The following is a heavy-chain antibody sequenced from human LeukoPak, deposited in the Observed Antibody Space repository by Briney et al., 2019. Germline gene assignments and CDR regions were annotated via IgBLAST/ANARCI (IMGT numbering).Heavy chain of an antibody. CDR3: GKTTVGYSSGQKPAWPVDY. J-gene: IGHJ4*02. D-gene: IGHD5-18*01. V-gene: IGHV3-23*01. Sequence: PGGSLRLSCEASGFTFGSHAMYWVRQAPGKGLEWVAGIFGSGGSPHYADSVKGRLTISRDNSRNTVYLQINSLRADDTAVYYCGKTTVGYSSGQKPAWPVDYWGQGTLVTVSS. CDR2: IFGSGGSP. CDR1: GFTFGSHA.